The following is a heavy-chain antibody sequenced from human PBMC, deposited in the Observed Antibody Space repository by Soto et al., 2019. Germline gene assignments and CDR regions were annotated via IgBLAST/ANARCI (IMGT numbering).Heavy chain of an antibody. CDR3: ARHVYNWNDIGYMDV. V-gene: IGHV4-39*01. CDR2: IYYSGST. CDR1: GGSISSSSYY. Sequence: QLQLQESGPGLVKPSETLSLTCTVSGGSISSSSYYWGWIRQPPGKGLEWIGGIYYSGSTYYNPSLKSRVTISVDTSKNQFSLKRSSVTAADTAVYYCARHVYNWNDIGYMDVWGKGTTVTVSS. D-gene: IGHD1-1*01. J-gene: IGHJ6*03.